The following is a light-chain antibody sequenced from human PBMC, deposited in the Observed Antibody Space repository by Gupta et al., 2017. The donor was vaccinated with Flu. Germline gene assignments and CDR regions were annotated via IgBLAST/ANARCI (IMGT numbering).Light chain of an antibody. V-gene: IGKV2-30*02. CDR3: MQGTHWPT. Sequence: DVVMTQSPLSLPVTLGQPASISCRSSQSLVHSDGNTYLNWFHQRPGQPPRRLIYKVSNRDSGVPDRFSGSGSGSDFTLKISRVEAEDVGVYYCMQGTHWPTFGQGTKLEIK. J-gene: IGKJ2*01. CDR1: QSLVHSDGNTY. CDR2: KVS.